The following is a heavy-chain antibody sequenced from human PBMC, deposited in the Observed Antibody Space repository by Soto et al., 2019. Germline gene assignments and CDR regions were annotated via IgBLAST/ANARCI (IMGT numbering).Heavy chain of an antibody. CDR3: AKPYYDILTSYYGAFAY. CDR1: GFTFSSYW. D-gene: IGHD3-9*01. V-gene: IGHV3-74*01. Sequence: GGSLRLSCAASGFTFSSYWMHWVRQAPGKGLVWVSRINSDGSSTSYADSVKGRFTISRDNAKNTLYLQMNSLRAEDTAVYYCAKPYYDILTSYYGAFAYWGQGTLVTVSS. CDR2: INSDGSST. J-gene: IGHJ4*02.